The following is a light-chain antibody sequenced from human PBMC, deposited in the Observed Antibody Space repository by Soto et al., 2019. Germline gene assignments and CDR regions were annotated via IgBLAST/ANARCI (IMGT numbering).Light chain of an antibody. J-gene: IGLJ1*01. CDR2: EVS. CDR3: SSYTSSSTYV. CDR1: SSDVGDYNF. V-gene: IGLV2-14*01. Sequence: QSALTQPASVFGSDGQSITISCTGTSSDVGDYNFVSWYQQHPGKAPKLMIYEVSNRPSGVSNRFSGSKSGNTASLTISGLQGEDEADYYCSSYTSSSTYVFGTGTKLTVL.